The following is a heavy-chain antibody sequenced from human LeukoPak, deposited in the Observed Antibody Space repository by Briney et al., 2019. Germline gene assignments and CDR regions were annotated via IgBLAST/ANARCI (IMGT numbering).Heavy chain of an antibody. CDR1: GFTFSSYW. CDR2: IKQDGSEK. D-gene: IGHD3-3*01. Sequence: GGSLILSCAASGFTFSSYWMSWVRQAPGKGLEWVANIKQDGSEKYYVDSVKGRFTISRDNAKNSLYLQMNSLRAEDTAVYYCARDRILEWLLYYYYYMDVWGKGTTVTVSS. V-gene: IGHV3-7*01. J-gene: IGHJ6*03. CDR3: ARDRILEWLLYYYYYMDV.